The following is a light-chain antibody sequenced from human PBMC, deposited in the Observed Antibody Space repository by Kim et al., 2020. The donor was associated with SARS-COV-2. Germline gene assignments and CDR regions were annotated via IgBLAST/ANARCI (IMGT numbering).Light chain of an antibody. Sequence: VPLGQTVRITCQGDSLRSYYATWYQQKPGQAPILVIYGKNNRPSVIPGRFSGSSSGNTASLTITGTQAGDEADYYCNSRDSNDNVVFGGGTQLTVL. V-gene: IGLV3-19*01. CDR2: GKN. J-gene: IGLJ2*01. CDR3: NSRDSNDNVV. CDR1: SLRSYY.